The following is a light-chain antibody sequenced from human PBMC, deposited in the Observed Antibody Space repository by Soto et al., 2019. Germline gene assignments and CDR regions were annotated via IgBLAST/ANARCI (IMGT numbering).Light chain of an antibody. J-gene: IGLJ3*02. CDR1: SSDVGGYNY. V-gene: IGLV2-8*01. CDR3: SSYAGSNNLGV. CDR2: EVS. Sequence: QSVLTQPPSASGSRGQSVTISCTGTSSDVGGYNYVSWYQQHPGKAPKLIIYEVSKRPSGVPDRFSGSKSGNAASLTVSGLQLDDEADYYCSSYAGSNNLGVFGGGTKLTVL.